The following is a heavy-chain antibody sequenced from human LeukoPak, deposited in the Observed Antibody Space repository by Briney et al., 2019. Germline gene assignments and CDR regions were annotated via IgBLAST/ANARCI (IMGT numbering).Heavy chain of an antibody. CDR2: IYYSGST. V-gene: IGHV4-59*01. D-gene: IGHD5-12*01. J-gene: IGHJ4*02. Sequence: SETLSLTCTVPGGSISSYYWSWIRQPPGKGLEWIGYIYYSGSTNYNPSLKSRVTISVDTSKNQFSLKLSSVTAADTAVYYCARASGGLRFRYHFDYWGQGTLVTVSS. CDR3: ARASGGLRFRYHFDY. CDR1: GGSISSYY.